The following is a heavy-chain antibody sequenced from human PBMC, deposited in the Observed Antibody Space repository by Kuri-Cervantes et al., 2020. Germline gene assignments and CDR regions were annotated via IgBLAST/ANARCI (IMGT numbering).Heavy chain of an antibody. V-gene: IGHV3-66*01. CDR2: IFGGRST. CDR1: GFTVTSNY. CDR3: ARRSGYYYGMDV. J-gene: IGHJ6*02. Sequence: GGSLRLSCAASGFTVTSNYMSWVRQAPGKGLEWVSVIFGGRSTYYADSVKGRFTISRDNSKNTLYLQMNNLRAEDTAVYYCARRSGYYYGMDVWGQGTTVTVSS. D-gene: IGHD6-19*01.